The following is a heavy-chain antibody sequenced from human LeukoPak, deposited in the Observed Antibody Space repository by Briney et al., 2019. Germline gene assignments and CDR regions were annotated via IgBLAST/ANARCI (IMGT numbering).Heavy chain of an antibody. CDR1: GFTFSSYG. CDR2: ISYDGSNK. V-gene: IGHV3-30*03. J-gene: IGHJ4*02. CDR3: ARDRWELPADY. Sequence: GGSLRLSCAASGFTFSSYGMHWVRQAPGKGLEWVAVISYDGSNKYYADSVKGRFTISRDNSKNTLYLQMNSLRAEDTAVYYCARDRWELPADYWGQGTLVTVSS. D-gene: IGHD1-26*01.